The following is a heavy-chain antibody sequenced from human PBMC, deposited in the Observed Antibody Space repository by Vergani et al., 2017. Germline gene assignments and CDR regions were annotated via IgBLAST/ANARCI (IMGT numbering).Heavy chain of an antibody. J-gene: IGHJ6*02. CDR2: IIPILGIA. D-gene: IGHD2-15*01. V-gene: IGHV1-69*08. Sequence: QVQLVQSGAEVKKPGSSVKVSCKASGGTFSSYTISWVRQAPGQGLEWMGRIIPILGIANYAQKFQSRVTITADKSTSTAYMELSSLRSEDTAVYYCARDSGTGVSCYYRGCYYYGMDVWGQGTTVTGSS. CDR1: GGTFSSYT. CDR3: ARDSGTGVSCYYRGCYYYGMDV.